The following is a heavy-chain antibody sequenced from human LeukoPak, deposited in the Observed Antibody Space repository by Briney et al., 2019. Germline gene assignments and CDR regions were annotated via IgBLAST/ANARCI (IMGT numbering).Heavy chain of an antibody. J-gene: IGHJ4*02. V-gene: IGHV4-34*01. Sequence: SETLSLTCAVYGGSFSGYYWSWIRQPPGKGLGWIGEINHSGSTNYNPSLKSRVTISVDTSKNQFSLKLSSVTAADTAVYYCARVGYYGSGSHDYWGQGTLVTVSS. CDR1: GGSFSGYY. CDR2: INHSGST. CDR3: ARVGYYGSGSHDY. D-gene: IGHD3-10*01.